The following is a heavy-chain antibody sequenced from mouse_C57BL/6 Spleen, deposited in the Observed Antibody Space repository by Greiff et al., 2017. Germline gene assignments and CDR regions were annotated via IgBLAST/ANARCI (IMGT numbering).Heavy chain of an antibody. D-gene: IGHD2-5*01. CDR1: GYTFTSYW. CDR3: ARSYSNYLYAMDY. CDR2: IDPSDSYT. J-gene: IGHJ4*01. Sequence: VQLQQPGAELVMPGASVKLSCKASGYTFTSYWMHWVKQRPGQGLEWIGEIDPSDSYTNYNQNFKGKSTLTVDKSSSTAYMQLSSLTSEDSAVYYCARSYSNYLYAMDYWGQGTSVTVSS. V-gene: IGHV1-69*01.